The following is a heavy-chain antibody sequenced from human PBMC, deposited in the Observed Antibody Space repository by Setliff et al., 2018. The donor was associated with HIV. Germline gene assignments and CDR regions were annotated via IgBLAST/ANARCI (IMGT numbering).Heavy chain of an antibody. CDR1: GYRFTGFA. D-gene: IGHD5-18*01. Sequence: ASVMVSCKASGYRFTGFAIHWVRQAPGQRFEWMGWINAGTGNTKYAKKFQDRVTISRDIHANTAYMELSSLRSEDTAIYYCARSLREYSYGSPDYWGPGTLVTVSS. J-gene: IGHJ4*02. V-gene: IGHV1-3*01. CDR2: INAGTGNT. CDR3: ARSLREYSYGSPDY.